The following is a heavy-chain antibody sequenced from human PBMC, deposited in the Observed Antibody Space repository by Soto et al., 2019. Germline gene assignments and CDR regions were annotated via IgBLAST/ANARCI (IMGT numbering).Heavy chain of an antibody. V-gene: IGHV4-34*01. CDR1: GGSFSGYY. Sequence: SETLSLTCAVYGGSFSGYYWSWIRQPPGKGLEWIGEINHSGSTNYNPSLKSRVTISVDTSKNQFSLKLSSVTAADTAVYYCARRPRGYSYDDYPTIPAPYYGMDVWGQGTTVTVSS. CDR2: INHSGST. J-gene: IGHJ6*02. CDR3: ARRPRGYSYDDYPTIPAPYYGMDV. D-gene: IGHD5-18*01.